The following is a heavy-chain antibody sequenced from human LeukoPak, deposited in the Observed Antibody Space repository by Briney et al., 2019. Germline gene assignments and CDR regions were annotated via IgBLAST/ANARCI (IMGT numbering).Heavy chain of an antibody. CDR1: GFTLSSYG. J-gene: IGHJ4*02. V-gene: IGHV3-33*01. Sequence: AGGSLRLSCAASGFTLSSYGMHWVRQAPGKGLEWVAIIWSDGSNKYYADSVKGRFTIFRDNSKNTLYLQMNSLRAEDTAVYYCARSYCSSTSCYNSNPFDYWGQGTLVTVSS. CDR2: IWSDGSNK. D-gene: IGHD2-2*02. CDR3: ARSYCSSTSCYNSNPFDY.